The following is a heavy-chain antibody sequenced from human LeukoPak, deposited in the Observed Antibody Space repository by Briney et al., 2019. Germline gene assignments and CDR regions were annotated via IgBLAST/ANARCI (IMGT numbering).Heavy chain of an antibody. CDR2: IYSGGST. Sequence: GGSLRLSCAVSGFTVSSNYMSWVRQAPGKGLEWVSIIYSGGSTYYADSVKGRFTISRDNSKNILYLQMNSLRAEDTALYYCARVGYCSSTSCYGGMDVWGKGTTVTVSS. D-gene: IGHD2-2*01. CDR1: GFTVSSNY. V-gene: IGHV3-66*01. J-gene: IGHJ6*03. CDR3: ARVGYCSSTSCYGGMDV.